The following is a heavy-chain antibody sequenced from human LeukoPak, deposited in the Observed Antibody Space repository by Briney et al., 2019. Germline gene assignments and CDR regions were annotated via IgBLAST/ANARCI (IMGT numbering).Heavy chain of an antibody. Sequence: GGSLRLSCAASGFTFSSYDMHWVRQATGKGLEWASAIGTAGDTYYPGSVKGRFTISRENAKNSLYLQMNSLRAGDTAVYYCARADSSGWYGYWGQGTLVTVSS. CDR3: ARADSSGWYGY. J-gene: IGHJ4*02. CDR1: GFTFSSYD. D-gene: IGHD6-19*01. CDR2: IGTAGDT. V-gene: IGHV3-13*01.